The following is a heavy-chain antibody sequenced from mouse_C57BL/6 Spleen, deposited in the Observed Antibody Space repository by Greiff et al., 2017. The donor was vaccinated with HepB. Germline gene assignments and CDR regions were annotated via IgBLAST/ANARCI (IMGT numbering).Heavy chain of an antibody. J-gene: IGHJ3*01. CDR2: IYPGDGDT. Sequence: QVQLKQSGAELVKPGASVKISCKASGYAFSSYWMNWVKQRPGKGLEWIGQIYPGDGDTNYNGKFKGKATLTADKSSSTAYMQLSSLTSEDSAVYFCARYGLYGNYLNWGQGTLVTVST. D-gene: IGHD2-1*01. V-gene: IGHV1-80*01. CDR3: ARYGLYGNYLN. CDR1: GYAFSSYW.